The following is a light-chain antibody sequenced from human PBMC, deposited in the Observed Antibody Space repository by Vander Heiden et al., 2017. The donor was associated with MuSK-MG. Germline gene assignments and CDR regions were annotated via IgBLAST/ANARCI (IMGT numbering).Light chain of an antibody. CDR2: AAS. Sequence: DIQMTQSPSSLSASVGDRVTITCRASQSISSYLNWYQQKPGKAPKRLIYAASSLQSGVPSRFSGSGSGTDFTLTISSLQPEDFATYYCQQSYSTHFFGPGTKVDIK. CDR1: QSISSY. V-gene: IGKV1-39*01. CDR3: QQSYSTHF. J-gene: IGKJ3*01.